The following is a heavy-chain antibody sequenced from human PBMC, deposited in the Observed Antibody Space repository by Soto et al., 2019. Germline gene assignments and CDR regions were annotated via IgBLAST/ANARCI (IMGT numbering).Heavy chain of an antibody. CDR3: AREYCSGGSCSEFDP. CDR1: GGSISSYY. V-gene: IGHV4-59*01. CDR2: IYYSGST. Sequence: SETLSLTCTVSGGSISSYYWSWIRQPPGKGLEWIGYIYYSGSTNYNPSLKSRVTISVDTSKNQFSLKLSSVTAADTAVYYCAREYCSGGSCSEFDPWGQGTLVTVPS. J-gene: IGHJ5*02. D-gene: IGHD2-15*01.